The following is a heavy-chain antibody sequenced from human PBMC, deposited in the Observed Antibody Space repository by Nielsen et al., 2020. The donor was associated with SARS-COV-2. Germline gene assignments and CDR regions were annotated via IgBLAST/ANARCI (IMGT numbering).Heavy chain of an antibody. Sequence: GSLRLSCTVSGGSISSYYWSWIRQPPGKGLEWIGYIYYSGSTNYNPSLNSRVTISVDTSKNHFSLKLTSVTATDTAVYYCARENYDVLTYFYGMDVWGQGTTVTVSS. CDR3: ARENYDVLTYFYGMDV. J-gene: IGHJ6*02. V-gene: IGHV4-59*01. CDR2: IYYSGST. CDR1: GGSISSYY. D-gene: IGHD3-9*01.